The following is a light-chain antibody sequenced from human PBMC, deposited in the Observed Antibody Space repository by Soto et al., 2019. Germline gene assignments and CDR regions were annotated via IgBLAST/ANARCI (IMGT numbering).Light chain of an antibody. CDR2: DAS. V-gene: IGKV1-5*01. CDR3: QQYNNYST. Sequence: DIQMTQSPSTLSASVGDRVIITCRASQTISNWLAWYQQKPGKAPNLLISDASNLQSGVPSRFSGSGSGTEFTLTISSMKPDDFATYYCQQYNNYSTFGQGTKVDIK. CDR1: QTISNW. J-gene: IGKJ1*01.